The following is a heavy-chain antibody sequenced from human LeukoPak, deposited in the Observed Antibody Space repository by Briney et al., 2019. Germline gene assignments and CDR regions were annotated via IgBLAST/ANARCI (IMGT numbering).Heavy chain of an antibody. Sequence: SETLSLTCAVYGGSFSGYYWSWIRQPPGKGLEWIGEINHSGSTNYNPSLKSRVTISVDTPKNQFSLKLSSVTAADTAVYYCARHPPRYSSGWYYFDYWGQGTLVTVSS. J-gene: IGHJ4*02. V-gene: IGHV4-34*01. CDR2: INHSGST. CDR3: ARHPPRYSSGWYYFDY. CDR1: GGSFSGYY. D-gene: IGHD6-19*01.